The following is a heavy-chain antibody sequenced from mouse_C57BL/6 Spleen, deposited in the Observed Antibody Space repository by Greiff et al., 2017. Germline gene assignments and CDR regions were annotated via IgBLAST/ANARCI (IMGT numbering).Heavy chain of an antibody. D-gene: IGHD2-4*01. CDR1: GYTFTDYY. J-gene: IGHJ2*01. CDR2: INPNNGGT. V-gene: IGHV1-26*01. CDR3: ARGDYDYAYFDY. Sequence: VQLQQSGPELVKPGASVKISCKASGYTFTDYYMNWVKQSHGKSLEWIGDINPNNGGTSYNQKFKGKATLTVDKSSSTAYMELRSLTSEDSAVYYCARGDYDYAYFDYWGQGTTLTVSS.